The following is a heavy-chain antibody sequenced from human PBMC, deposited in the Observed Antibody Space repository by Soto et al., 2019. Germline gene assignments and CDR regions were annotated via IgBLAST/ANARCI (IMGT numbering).Heavy chain of an antibody. D-gene: IGHD2-2*01. CDR3: ARDEADLASSTSSHTQPFDY. CDR1: GYTFTSYG. Sequence: ASVKVSCKASGYTFTSYGISWVRQAPGQGLEWMGWISAYNGNTNYAQKLQGRVTMTTDTSTSTAYMELSSLRSEDTAVYHCARDEADLASSTSSHTQPFDYSCQGTRVTVAS. CDR2: ISAYNGNT. V-gene: IGHV1-18*01. J-gene: IGHJ4*02.